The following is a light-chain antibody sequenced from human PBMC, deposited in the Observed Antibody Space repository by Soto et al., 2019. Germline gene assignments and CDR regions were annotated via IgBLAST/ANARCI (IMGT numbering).Light chain of an antibody. Sequence: QSALTQPASVSGSPGQSITISCTGTSGDIGSYNSVSWYQQHPGKAPKLIIYEVTDRPSGVSNRFSGSKSGNTASLTISGLQDEDEAEYYCSSYTNINTRACVFGTGTKLTVL. CDR1: SGDIGSYNS. CDR3: SSYTNINTRACV. J-gene: IGLJ1*01. V-gene: IGLV2-14*01. CDR2: EVT.